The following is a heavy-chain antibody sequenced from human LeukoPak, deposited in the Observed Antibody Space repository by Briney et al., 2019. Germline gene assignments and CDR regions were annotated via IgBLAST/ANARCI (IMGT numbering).Heavy chain of an antibody. J-gene: IGHJ4*02. V-gene: IGHV3-23*01. D-gene: IGHD5-12*01. CDR1: GFTFSSYA. CDR2: ISGSGGST. Sequence: GGSLRLSCAASGFTFSSYAMSWVRQAPGKGLEWVSAISGSGGSTYYADSVKGRFTVSRDNSKNTLYLQMNSLRAEDTAVYYCAKALGYSDYVLVGSWGQGTLVTVSS. CDR3: AKALGYSDYVLVGS.